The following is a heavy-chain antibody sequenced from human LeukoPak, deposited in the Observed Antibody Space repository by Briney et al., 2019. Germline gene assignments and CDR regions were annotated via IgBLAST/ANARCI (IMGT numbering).Heavy chain of an antibody. V-gene: IGHV3-21*04. CDR1: GFTFSSYS. CDR2: ISSSSSYI. J-gene: IGHJ5*02. CDR3: AIYSSGWYGGFDP. D-gene: IGHD6-19*01. Sequence: PGGSLRLSCAASGFTFSSYSMNWVRQAPGKGLEWVSSISSSSSYIYYADSVKGRFTISRDNAKNTLYLQMNSLRAEDTAVYYCAIYSSGWYGGFDPWGQGTLVTVSS.